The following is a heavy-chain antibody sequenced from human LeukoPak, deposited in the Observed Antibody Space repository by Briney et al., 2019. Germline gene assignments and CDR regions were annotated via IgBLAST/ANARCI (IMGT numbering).Heavy chain of an antibody. J-gene: IGHJ4*02. CDR2: INPNSGGT. D-gene: IGHD6-13*01. Sequence: ASVKVSCKASGHTFTGYWMHWVRQAPGQGLEWMGWINPNSGGTDYAQKFQDRVTMTRDKAITTVYMELSRLRSDDTAVYFCARGSTTWYPPYYFDSWGQGSLVTVSS. CDR1: GHTFTGYW. CDR3: ARGSTTWYPPYYFDS. V-gene: IGHV1-2*02.